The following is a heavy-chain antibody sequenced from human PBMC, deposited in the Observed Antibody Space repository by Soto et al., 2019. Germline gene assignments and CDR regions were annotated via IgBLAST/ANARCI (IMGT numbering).Heavy chain of an antibody. J-gene: IGHJ4*02. CDR1: GFSLDTSKVA. Sequence: QITLKESGPSLVKPTQTLTLTCTFSGFSLDTSKVAVGWLSQPPGKALEWLALIYWDDDKRFNPSLKNRLTITKDTSKNQVVLTMTNVDPVDTATYYCAHRTLLWFGELSSYYFDSRGQGTLVTVSS. V-gene: IGHV2-5*02. CDR3: AHRTLLWFGELSSYYFDS. CDR2: IYWDDDK. D-gene: IGHD3-10*01.